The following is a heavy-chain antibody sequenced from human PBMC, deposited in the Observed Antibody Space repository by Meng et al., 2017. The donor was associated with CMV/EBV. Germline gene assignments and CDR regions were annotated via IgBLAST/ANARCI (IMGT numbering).Heavy chain of an antibody. D-gene: IGHD3-3*02. CDR2: IIPIFGTA. Sequence: SVKVSCKASGGTFSSYAISWVRQAPGQGLEWMGGIIPIFGTANYAQKFQGRVTITTDESTSTAYMELSSLRSEDTAVYYCARNPHFWSGYPFYYYYGMDVWGQGTTVTVSS. J-gene: IGHJ6*02. V-gene: IGHV1-69*05. CDR1: GGTFSSYA. CDR3: ARNPHFWSGYPFYYYYGMDV.